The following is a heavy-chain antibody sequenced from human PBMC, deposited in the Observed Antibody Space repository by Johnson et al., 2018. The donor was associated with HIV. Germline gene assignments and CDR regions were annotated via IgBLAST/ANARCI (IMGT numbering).Heavy chain of an antibody. D-gene: IGHD6-19*01. CDR1: GFTFNKNG. Sequence: VQLVESGGGVVQPGRSLRLSCAASGFTFNKNGMQWVRQAPGTGLEWVAYIRADGSSKYYADSVTGRFTISRDNSKNILYLQMNSLIPEDTAVYYCTRNQWLVAERDAFDIWGQGTMVTVSS. V-gene: IGHV3-33*08. J-gene: IGHJ3*02. CDR2: IRADGSSK. CDR3: TRNQWLVAERDAFDI.